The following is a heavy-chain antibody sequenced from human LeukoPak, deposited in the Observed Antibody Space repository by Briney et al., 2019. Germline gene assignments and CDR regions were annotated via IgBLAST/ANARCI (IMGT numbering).Heavy chain of an antibody. CDR3: ARDQRLVNYYYYYGMDV. Sequence: GGSLRLSCAASGFTFSSYEMNWVRQAPGKGLEWVSYISSSGSTIYYADSVKGRFTISRDNAKNSLYLQMNSLRAEDTAVYYCARDQRLVNYYYYYGMDVWGQGTTVTVSS. CDR2: ISSSGSTI. J-gene: IGHJ6*02. V-gene: IGHV3-48*03. D-gene: IGHD1-26*01. CDR1: GFTFSSYE.